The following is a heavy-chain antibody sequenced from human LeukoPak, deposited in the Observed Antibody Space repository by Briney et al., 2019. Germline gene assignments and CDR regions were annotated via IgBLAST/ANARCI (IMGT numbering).Heavy chain of an antibody. V-gene: IGHV3-30-3*01. CDR3: ASAIAAAGRPLDY. CDR2: ISYDGSNK. J-gene: IGHJ4*02. CDR1: GFTFSSYA. D-gene: IGHD6-13*01. Sequence: PGGSLRLSCAASGFTFSSYAMHWVRQAPGKGLGWVAVISYDGSNKYYADSVKGRFTISRDNSKNTLYLQMNSLRAEDTAVYYCASAIAAAGRPLDYWGQGTLVTVSS.